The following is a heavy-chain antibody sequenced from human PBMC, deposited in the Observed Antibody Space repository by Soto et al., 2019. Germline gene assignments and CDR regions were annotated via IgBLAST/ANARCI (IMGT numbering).Heavy chain of an antibody. CDR3: AKGDLLWDPFDF. J-gene: IGHJ4*02. V-gene: IGHV3-23*01. D-gene: IGHD3-16*01. CDR1: GLAFSNYA. Sequence: EAQLLESGGGLVQPGGSLRLSCAASGLAFSNYAMTWVRQAPGKGLEWVSIITASGYSAYYGGAVKGRFTTSRDNSRSTLYLQKNGLRADDTAVYYCAKGDLLWDPFDFWGQGTLVTVSS. CDR2: ITASGYSA.